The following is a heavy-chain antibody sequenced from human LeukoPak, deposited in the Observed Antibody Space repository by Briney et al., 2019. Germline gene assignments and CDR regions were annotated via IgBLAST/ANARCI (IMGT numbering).Heavy chain of an antibody. J-gene: IGHJ6*03. CDR3: ARDSFMYYGSGSYADYYYYMDV. V-gene: IGHV4-4*07. D-gene: IGHD3-10*01. CDR2: IYTSGTT. Sequence: SETLSLTCAVYGGSFSGYYWSWIRQPAGKGLEWIGRIYTSGTTHYNPSLKSRVTISVDTSKNQFSLKLSSVTAADTAVYYCARDSFMYYGSGSYADYYYYMDVWGKGTTVTISS. CDR1: GGSFSGYY.